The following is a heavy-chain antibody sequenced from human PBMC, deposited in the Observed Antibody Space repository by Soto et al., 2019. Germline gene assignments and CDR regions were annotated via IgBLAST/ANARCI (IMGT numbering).Heavy chain of an antibody. J-gene: IGHJ6*02. V-gene: IGHV3-21*01. Sequence: PVGSLRLSCAASGFTFSSYSMNWVRQAPGKGLEWVSSISSSSSYIYYADSVKGRFTISRDNAKNSLYLQMNSLRAEDTAVYYCASGDNCSGGSCYLAYYYYGMDVWGQGTTVTVSS. CDR2: ISSSSSYI. D-gene: IGHD2-15*01. CDR3: ASGDNCSGGSCYLAYYYYGMDV. CDR1: GFTFSSYS.